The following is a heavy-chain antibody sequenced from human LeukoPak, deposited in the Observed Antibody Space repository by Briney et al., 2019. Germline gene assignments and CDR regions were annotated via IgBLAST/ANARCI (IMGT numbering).Heavy chain of an antibody. V-gene: IGHV3-48*03. D-gene: IGHD5-18*01. CDR1: GFIFSNYE. J-gene: IGHJ3*02. CDR2: TTTSGGFK. CDR3: GREIPMVKGDALDI. Sequence: GGSLRLSCAASGFIFSNYEMNWVRQAPGKGLEWISYTTTSGGFKIYADPVKGRFTISRDNAKNSLYLQLNSLRAEDTGLYYCGREIPMVKGDALDIWGQGTMVTVSS.